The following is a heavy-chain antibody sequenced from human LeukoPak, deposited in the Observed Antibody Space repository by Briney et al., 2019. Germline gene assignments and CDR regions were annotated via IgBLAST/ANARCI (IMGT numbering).Heavy chain of an antibody. D-gene: IGHD5-24*01. CDR2: ISSSSSYI. CDR3: AREGRGVYYYMDV. Sequence: KPGGSLRLSCAASGFTFSNYNMNWVRQAPGKGLEWVSSISSSSSYIYYADSVKGRFTISRDNAKNSLYLQMNSLRAEDTAVYYCAREGRGVYYYMDVWGKGTTVTVSS. J-gene: IGHJ6*03. V-gene: IGHV3-21*01. CDR1: GFTFSNYN.